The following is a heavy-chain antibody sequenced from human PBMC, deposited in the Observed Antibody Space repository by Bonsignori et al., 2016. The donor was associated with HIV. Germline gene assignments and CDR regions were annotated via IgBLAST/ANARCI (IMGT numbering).Heavy chain of an antibody. CDR3: ARGFNSGNYHYAFDI. Sequence: QVQLQESGPGLVKPSQTLSLSCTVSGGSISSGFYYWSWIRQPAGKGLEWIGRMYTSGSTNYNPSLKSRVTISVDTSKNQFSLKLSSVTAADTAVYYCARGFNSGNYHYAFDIWGQGTLVAVSS. D-gene: IGHD1-26*01. CDR2: MYTSGST. J-gene: IGHJ3*02. CDR1: GGSISSGFYY. V-gene: IGHV4-61*02.